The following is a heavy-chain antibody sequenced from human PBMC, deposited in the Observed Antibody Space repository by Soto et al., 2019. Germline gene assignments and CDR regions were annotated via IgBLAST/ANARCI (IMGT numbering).Heavy chain of an antibody. CDR2: INGDGGTT. V-gene: IGHV3-74*01. D-gene: IGHD3-10*01. Sequence: GGSLRLSCAASGFTFSSYWMHWVRQTPGKGLVWVSRINGDGGTTHYADSVKGRFTISRDNAKSVLFLQMNSLRAEDTAVYYCVRDLYGPGYWGQGTVVTVSS. J-gene: IGHJ4*02. CDR3: VRDLYGPGY. CDR1: GFTFSSYW.